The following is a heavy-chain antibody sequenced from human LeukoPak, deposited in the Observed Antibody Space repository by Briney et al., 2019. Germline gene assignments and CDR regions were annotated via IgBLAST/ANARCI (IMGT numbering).Heavy chain of an antibody. D-gene: IGHD3-10*01. V-gene: IGHV4-34*01. J-gene: IGHJ4*02. CDR2: INHSGST. CDR1: GGSFSGYY. CDR3: ARHYYGSGGDY. Sequence: SDTLSLTCAVYGGSFSGYYWSWVRQPPGKGLEWIGEINHSGSTNYNPSLKSRVTISVDTSKNQFSLKLSSVTAADTAVYYCARHYYGSGGDYWGQGTLVTVSS.